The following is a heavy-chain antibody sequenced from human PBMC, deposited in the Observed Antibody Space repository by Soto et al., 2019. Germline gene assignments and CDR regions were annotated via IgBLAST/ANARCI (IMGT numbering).Heavy chain of an antibody. CDR1: GYTFTSYG. Sequence: ASVTVSCTASGYTFTSYGISWVRQSPGQGLEWMVGLSPIFGTANYAQKFPGRVTITADKSTSTAYMAMSSPRSEDTAVYYCARDIGSSGSVYNWFDPGGQGTLVTVSS. D-gene: IGHD3-22*01. CDR2: LSPIFGTA. J-gene: IGHJ5*02. CDR3: ARDIGSSGSVYNWFDP. V-gene: IGHV1-69*06.